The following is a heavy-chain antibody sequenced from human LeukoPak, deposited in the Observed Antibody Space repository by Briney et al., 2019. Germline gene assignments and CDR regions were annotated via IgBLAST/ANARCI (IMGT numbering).Heavy chain of an antibody. V-gene: IGHV3-21*01. D-gene: IGHD5-12*01. J-gene: IGHJ4*02. CDR1: GFTFRSYS. CDR2: ITSSSSYL. Sequence: SGGSLRLSCAASGFTFRSYSMNWVRQSPGKGLEWVSSITSSSSYLFYADSVKGRFTISRDNVKNSLYLQMNSLRAEDTAVYYCASDYDSSFDYWGQGTLVTVSS. CDR3: ASDYDSSFDY.